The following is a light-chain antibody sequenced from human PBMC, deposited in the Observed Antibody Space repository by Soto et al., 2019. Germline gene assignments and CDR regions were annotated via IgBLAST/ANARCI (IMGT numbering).Light chain of an antibody. J-gene: IGKJ2*01. CDR1: QSVGSSY. CDR3: QQYGSSPFT. Sequence: ETVLTQSPGTLSVSPGERATLSCRASQSVGSSYLAWFQQTVGQAPRLLIYGAFNRATGTPDRFRGSGSGTDFTLTISRLEPEDSAVYYCQQYGSSPFTFGQGTKVDTK. V-gene: IGKV3-20*01. CDR2: GAF.